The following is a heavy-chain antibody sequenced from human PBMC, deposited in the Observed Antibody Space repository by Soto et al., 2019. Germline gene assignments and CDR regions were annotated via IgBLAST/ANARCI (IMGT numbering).Heavy chain of an antibody. CDR3: ARLGRIAVAGTFDY. CDR2: INPNSGGT. CDR1: GYTFTGYY. D-gene: IGHD6-19*01. V-gene: IGHV1-2*02. J-gene: IGHJ4*02. Sequence: APVNFSCKASGYTFTGYYMHWVRPAPGQGLEWMGWINPNSGGTNYAQKFQGRVTMTRDTSISTAYMELSRLRSDDTAVYYCARLGRIAVAGTFDYWGQGTLVTASS.